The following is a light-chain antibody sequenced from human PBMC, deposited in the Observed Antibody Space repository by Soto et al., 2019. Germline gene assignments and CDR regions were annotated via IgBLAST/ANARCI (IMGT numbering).Light chain of an antibody. CDR1: QFIDRY. CDR2: GTS. Sequence: EIVLTQSPATLSLSPGERANLSCRASQFIDRYLAWYRQIPGQAPRLLIHGTSRRATDIPDRFSGSGSGTDFTLTISSLEPEDFAIYYCQQRSNWPESFGQGTKVDIK. J-gene: IGKJ1*01. V-gene: IGKV3-11*01. CDR3: QQRSNWPES.